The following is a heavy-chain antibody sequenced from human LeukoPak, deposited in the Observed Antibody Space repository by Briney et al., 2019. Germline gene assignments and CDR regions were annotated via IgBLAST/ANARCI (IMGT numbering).Heavy chain of an antibody. J-gene: IGHJ6*02. V-gene: IGHV3-11*01. D-gene: IGHD2-2*01. Sequence: GGSLRLSCVVSGFTFSDHYMSWIRQAPGKGLEWISYISSSGKTLYTADSVRDRFTISRDNADNSLYLEVTSLRAEDTAVYYCARAFCSSATCIHYYGLDVWGQGTTVAVSS. CDR2: ISSSGKTL. CDR1: GFTFSDHY. CDR3: ARAFCSSATCIHYYGLDV.